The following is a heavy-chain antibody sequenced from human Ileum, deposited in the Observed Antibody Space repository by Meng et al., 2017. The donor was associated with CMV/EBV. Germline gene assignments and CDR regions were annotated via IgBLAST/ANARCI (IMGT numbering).Heavy chain of an antibody. CDR1: GFTFTSRA. CDR2: ISGSGPAT. CDR3: ARDMGYTVTAPFDY. D-gene: IGHD4-11*01. V-gene: IGHV3-23*01. J-gene: IGHJ4*02. Sequence: GGSLRLSCVASGFTFTSRAMSWVRQPPGKRPEWVAGISGSGPATYYADSVKGRFTISRDNSNNTLFLQMNGLRGDDTAVYYCARDMGYTVTAPFDYWGQGMLVTVSS.